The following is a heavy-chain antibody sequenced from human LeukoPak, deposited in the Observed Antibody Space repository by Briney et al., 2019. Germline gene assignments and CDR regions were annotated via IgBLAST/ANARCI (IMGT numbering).Heavy chain of an antibody. Sequence: GGSLRLSCVASGFTFSSDAMHWVRQTPGKGPEWVAVISYDGNEKYQVDSVKGRFTISRDNSKNTLYLQMNSLRAEDTAVYYCARGVDYWGQGTLVTVSS. J-gene: IGHJ4*02. V-gene: IGHV3-30-3*01. CDR3: ARGVDY. CDR1: GFTFSSDA. CDR2: ISYDGNEK.